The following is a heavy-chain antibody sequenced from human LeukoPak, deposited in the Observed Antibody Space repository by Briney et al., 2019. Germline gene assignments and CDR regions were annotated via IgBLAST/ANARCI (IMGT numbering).Heavy chain of an antibody. V-gene: IGHV3-7*04. CDR1: GFTFSNYW. J-gene: IGHJ4*02. D-gene: IGHD1-26*01. CDR2: IKPDGSEK. CDR3: ARDSGSY. Sequence: GGSLRLSCAASGFTFSNYWMTWVRQAPGKGLEWVANIKPDGSEKFYVDSVKGRFTISRDNAKSSLFLQMNSLRAEDTAVYYCARDSGSYWGQGTLVTVSS.